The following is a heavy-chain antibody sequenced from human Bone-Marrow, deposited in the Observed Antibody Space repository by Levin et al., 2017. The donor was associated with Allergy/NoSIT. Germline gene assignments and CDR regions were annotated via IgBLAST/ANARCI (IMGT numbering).Heavy chain of an antibody. D-gene: IGHD2-2*01. CDR1: GFTFSTYS. V-gene: IGHV3-21*01. CDR3: ARRYCSSTNCFAFDS. CDR2: ISNSGAYI. Sequence: GESLKISCTASGFTFSTYSMNWVRQAPGKGLEWVSSISNSGAYIYYADSVKGRFTISRDNAKNSLYLQMNSLRAEDTAVYYCARRYCSSTNCFAFDSWGQGTLVTVSS. J-gene: IGHJ4*02.